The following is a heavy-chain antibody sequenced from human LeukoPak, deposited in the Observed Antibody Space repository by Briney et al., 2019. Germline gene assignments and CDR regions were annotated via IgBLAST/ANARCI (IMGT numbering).Heavy chain of an antibody. CDR1: GYSISSGYY. D-gene: IGHD1-7*01. J-gene: IGHJ4*02. Sequence: SETLSLTCTVSGYSISSGYYWGWIRQPPGKGLEWIGSIHRSGSTYYNPSLKSRVTISEDTSKNQFSLKLNSVTAADTAAYYCAREANWNYGYWGQGTLDTVSS. CDR3: AREANWNYGY. CDR2: IHRSGST. V-gene: IGHV4-38-2*02.